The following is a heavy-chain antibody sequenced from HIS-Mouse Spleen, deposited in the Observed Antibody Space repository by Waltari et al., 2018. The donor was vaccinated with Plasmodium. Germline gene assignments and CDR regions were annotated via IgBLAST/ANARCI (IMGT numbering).Heavy chain of an antibody. V-gene: IGHV3-30*03. Sequence: QVPLVASGGGVAQPGRSLRLSCAASGFTFSSYGMHWVRQAPGKGLEWVAVISYDGSNKYYADAVKGRFTISRDNSKNTLYLQMNSLRAEDTAVYYCATSGLTGGTYYFDYWGQGTLVTVSS. J-gene: IGHJ4*02. CDR3: ATSGLTGGTYYFDY. D-gene: IGHD7-27*01. CDR1: GFTFSSYG. CDR2: ISYDGSNK.